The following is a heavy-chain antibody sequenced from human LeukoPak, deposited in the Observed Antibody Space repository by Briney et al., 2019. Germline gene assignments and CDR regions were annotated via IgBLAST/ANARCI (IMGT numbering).Heavy chain of an antibody. CDR2: INSDGSST. CDR1: GFTFSGYW. Sequence: GGSLRLSCAASGFTFSGYWMHWVRQAPGKGLVWVSRINSDGSSTSYADSVKGRFTISRDNAKNTLYLQMNSLRAEDTAVYYCARDGLLGLPLDYWGQGTLVTVSS. CDR3: ARDGLLGLPLDY. V-gene: IGHV3-74*01. J-gene: IGHJ4*02. D-gene: IGHD2-8*02.